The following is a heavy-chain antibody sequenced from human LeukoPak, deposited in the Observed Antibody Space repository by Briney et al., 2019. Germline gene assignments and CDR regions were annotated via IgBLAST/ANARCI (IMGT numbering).Heavy chain of an antibody. D-gene: IGHD4-17*01. CDR1: GGSISSYY. V-gene: IGHV4-59*12. J-gene: IGHJ4*02. CDR2: IYYSGST. Sequence: SETLSLTCTVSGGSISSYYWSWIPQPAGKGLEWIGYIYYSGSTNYNPSLKSRVTISVDRSKNQFSLKLSSVTAADTAVYYCARGYGDYGEGYYFDYWGQGTLVTVSS. CDR3: ARGYGDYGEGYYFDY.